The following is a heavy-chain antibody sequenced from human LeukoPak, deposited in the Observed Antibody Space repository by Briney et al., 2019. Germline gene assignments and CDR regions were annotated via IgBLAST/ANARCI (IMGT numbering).Heavy chain of an antibody. J-gene: IGHJ6*02. CDR3: ARDPTDSSHYYYLGMDV. V-gene: IGHV1-46*01. CDR2: INPSGGST. D-gene: IGHD3-22*01. CDR1: GYTFTSYY. Sequence: ASVKVSCKASGYTFTSYYMHWVRQAPGQGLEWMGIINPSGGSTSYAQKFQGRVTMTRDTSTTTVYMELSSLRSEDTAVYYCARDPTDSSHYYYLGMDVWGQGTTVTVSS.